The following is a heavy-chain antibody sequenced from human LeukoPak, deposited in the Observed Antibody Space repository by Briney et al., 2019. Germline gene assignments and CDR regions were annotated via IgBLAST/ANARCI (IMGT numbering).Heavy chain of an antibody. Sequence: GGSLRLSCAASGFTFSSYSMNWVRQAPGKGLEWVSSISSSSSYIYYADSVKGRFTISRDNAKNSLYLQMNSLRAEDTAAYYCAKLWVVVITLYYFDYWGQGTLVTVSS. CDR2: ISSSSSYI. J-gene: IGHJ4*02. D-gene: IGHD3-22*01. CDR3: AKLWVVVITLYYFDY. V-gene: IGHV3-21*04. CDR1: GFTFSSYS.